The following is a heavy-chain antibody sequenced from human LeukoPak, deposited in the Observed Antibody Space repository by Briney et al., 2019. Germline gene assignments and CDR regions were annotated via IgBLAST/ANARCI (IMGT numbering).Heavy chain of an antibody. CDR3: AKDVFRWAFDI. J-gene: IGHJ3*02. D-gene: IGHD5-24*01. CDR1: GFNFWNTG. Sequence: PGGSLRLSCAVAGFNFWNTGMSWGRQAPGKGLEWVSAIGGGGSDTKYTDSVKGRFTILRDISKNTLYLQMNSLRAEDTAVYFRAKDVFRWAFDIWGQGTMVTVSA. V-gene: IGHV3-23*01. CDR2: IGGGGSDT.